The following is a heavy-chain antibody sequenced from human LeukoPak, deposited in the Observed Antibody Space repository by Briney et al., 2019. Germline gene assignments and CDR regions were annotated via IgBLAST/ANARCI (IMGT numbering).Heavy chain of an antibody. CDR2: IYPGDSDT. V-gene: IGHV5-51*01. D-gene: IGHD5-24*01. CDR1: GYSFTSYW. CDR3: ARCATSEQRWLQFRASAADYGMDV. Sequence: GESLKISCKGSGYSFTSYWIGWVRQMPGKGLEWMGIIYPGDSDTRHSPSFQGQVTISADKSISTAYLQWSSLKASDTAMYYCARCATSEQRWLQFRASAADYGMDVWGQGTTVTVSS. J-gene: IGHJ6*02.